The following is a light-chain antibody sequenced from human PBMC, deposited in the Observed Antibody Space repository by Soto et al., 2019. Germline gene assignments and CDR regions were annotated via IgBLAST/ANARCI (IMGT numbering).Light chain of an antibody. J-gene: IGKJ2*01. CDR1: QSVTWF. CDR2: GTS. CDR3: QQSYSTPYT. Sequence: DIQMTQSPSSLSAFVGDRVTITCRASQSVTWFLNWYQQRPGKAPKLLIYGTSNLKSGVPSRFSGSGSGTDFTLTISSLQPEDFASYYCQQSYSTPYTLGQGTKLEIK. V-gene: IGKV1-39*01.